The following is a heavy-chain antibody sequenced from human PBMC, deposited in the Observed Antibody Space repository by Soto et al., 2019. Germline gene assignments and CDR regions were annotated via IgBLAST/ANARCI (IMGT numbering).Heavy chain of an antibody. D-gene: IGHD2-21*02. CDR3: AREDDGGDSLDV. CDR1: GGSISSDYYH. J-gene: IGHJ6*02. V-gene: IGHV4-30-4*08. Sequence: PSETLSLTCTVSGGSISSDYYHWTWIRQSPGKGPEWIGYIHHSGSILYNPSLKSRVTISVDTSKNQFSLHLSSVTAADTAVYFCAREDDGGDSLDVWGQGTTVTVSS. CDR2: IHHSGSI.